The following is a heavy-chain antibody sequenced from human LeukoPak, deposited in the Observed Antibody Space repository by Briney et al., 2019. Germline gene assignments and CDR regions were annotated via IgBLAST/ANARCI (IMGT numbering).Heavy chain of an antibody. Sequence: GGSLRLSCTASGFSFSSYWMLWVRQAPGKGLVWVSYVNNDGRETAHADSVKGRFTISRDNARNTVFLQMNSLRADDTAVYYRARGTGGLDPWGQGTLVIVSS. CDR3: ARGTGGLDP. CDR2: VNNDGRET. D-gene: IGHD3/OR15-3a*01. J-gene: IGHJ5*02. V-gene: IGHV3-74*01. CDR1: GFSFSSYW.